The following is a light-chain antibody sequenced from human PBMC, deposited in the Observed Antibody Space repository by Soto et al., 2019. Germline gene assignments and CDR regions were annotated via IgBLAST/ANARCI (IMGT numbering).Light chain of an antibody. V-gene: IGKV1-16*01. J-gene: IGKJ4*01. CDR2: AAS. CDR3: QQYYSLPT. Sequence: DIQMTQATSSLSASLGDRVTITCRASQAISNYVAWFQQKPGKAPKSLIFAASNLQSGVPSRFSASGSGTYCTLTISGLQPEDFAVYYCQQYYSLPTFGGGTKVEVQ. CDR1: QAISNY.